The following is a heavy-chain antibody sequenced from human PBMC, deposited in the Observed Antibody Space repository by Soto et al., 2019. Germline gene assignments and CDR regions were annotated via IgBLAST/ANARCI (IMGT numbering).Heavy chain of an antibody. J-gene: IGHJ6*02. Sequence: GSLRLSCAASGFTFSSYEMNWVRQAPGKGLEWVSYISSSGSTIYYADSVKGRFTISRDNAKNSLYLQMNSLRAEDTAVYYCARSEGYSSSWYSGYYYYGMDVWGQGTTVTVSS. CDR1: GFTFSSYE. CDR3: ARSEGYSSSWYSGYYYYGMDV. CDR2: ISSSGSTI. V-gene: IGHV3-48*03. D-gene: IGHD6-13*01.